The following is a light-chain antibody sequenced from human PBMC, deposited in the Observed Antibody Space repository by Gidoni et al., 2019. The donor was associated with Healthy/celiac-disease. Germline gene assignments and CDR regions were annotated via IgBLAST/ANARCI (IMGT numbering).Light chain of an antibody. CDR1: QSVSSN. CDR3: QQYNNWPPPYT. J-gene: IGKJ2*01. V-gene: IGKV3-15*01. Sequence: EIVMTQAPATLSVSPWESATLSCRASQSVSSNLAWYQQKPGPAPRPLLYGASTRATGIPARFSGSGSGTEFTLTISSLQSEDFAVYYCQQYNNWPPPYTFGQGTKLEIK. CDR2: GAS.